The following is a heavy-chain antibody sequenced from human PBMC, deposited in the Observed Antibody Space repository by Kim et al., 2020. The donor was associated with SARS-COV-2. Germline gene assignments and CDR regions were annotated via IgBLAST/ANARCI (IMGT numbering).Heavy chain of an antibody. D-gene: IGHD3-10*01. V-gene: IGHV1-69*13. CDR3: ASLGTYYYGSGSSLDAFDI. CDR2: IIHIFGTA. Sequence: SVKVSCKTSGGTFSSYAISWVRQAPGQGLEWMGGIIHIFGTANYAKKFQVRVTITADESTSTAYMELSSLSSEDTAVYYCASLGTYYYGSGSSLDAFDIWGQGTMVTVSS. CDR1: GGTFSSYA. J-gene: IGHJ3*02.